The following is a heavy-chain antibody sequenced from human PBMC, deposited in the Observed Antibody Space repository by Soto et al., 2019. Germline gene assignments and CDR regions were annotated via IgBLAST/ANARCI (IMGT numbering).Heavy chain of an antibody. D-gene: IGHD3-3*02. J-gene: IGHJ4*01. CDR3: ARDPSIRSPPDY. CDR2: ISSTGSYT. Sequence: QVEVVESGGGLVKPGGSLRLSCTASGFTFNDYYMTWFRRAPGTGLEWVSYISSTGSYTDYAESVKGRFTISRDNAKNSLYQQMDSLRDEYTAIYFCARDPSIRSPPDYWGRGTLVTVSS. V-gene: IGHV3-11*05. CDR1: GFTFNDYY.